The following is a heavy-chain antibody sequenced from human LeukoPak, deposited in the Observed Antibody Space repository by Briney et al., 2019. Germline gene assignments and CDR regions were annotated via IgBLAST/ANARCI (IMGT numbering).Heavy chain of an antibody. CDR3: ARLITSGSYYFDF. J-gene: IGHJ4*02. CDR1: DFSITNAYY. D-gene: IGHD6-19*01. Sequence: PSETLSLTCSVSDFSITNAYYWGWIRPPPGRGLEYLGNIYHSGATYYNPSLKSRVTISVDTSRNHFSLKLSSVTAADTAFYYCARLITSGSYYFDFWGQGTLVTVSS. V-gene: IGHV4-38-2*02. CDR2: IYHSGAT.